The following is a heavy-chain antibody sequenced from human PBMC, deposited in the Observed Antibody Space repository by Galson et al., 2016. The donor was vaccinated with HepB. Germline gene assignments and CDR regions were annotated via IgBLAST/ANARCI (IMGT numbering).Heavy chain of an antibody. CDR2: AYYSGTT. J-gene: IGHJ4*02. CDR3: ARGRSSWYND. V-gene: IGHV4-59*01. D-gene: IGHD6-13*01. Sequence: SETLSLTCTVSDGSLTGFYWSWIRQPPGKGLEWIGYAYYSGTTKYSPFLKSRVTISVDKSKKQFSLKLTSVTPADTAVYYCARGRSSWYNDWGQGTLVTVSS. CDR1: DGSLTGFY.